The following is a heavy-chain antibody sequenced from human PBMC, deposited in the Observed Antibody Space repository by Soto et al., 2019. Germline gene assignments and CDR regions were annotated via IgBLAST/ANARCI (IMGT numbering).Heavy chain of an antibody. J-gene: IGHJ6*02. CDR1: GYPFTRYS. CDR3: ARASLTIFGAPYGMDV. Sequence: ASVKVSCKASGYPFTRYSIRWVRQAPGQGLEWMGWISGYNGDTEYSKNFQGRLTMTMDTSTTTASMELRSLRSDDTAVYYCARASLTIFGAPYGMDVWGQGTSATVSS. CDR2: ISGYNGDT. V-gene: IGHV1-18*04. D-gene: IGHD3-3*01.